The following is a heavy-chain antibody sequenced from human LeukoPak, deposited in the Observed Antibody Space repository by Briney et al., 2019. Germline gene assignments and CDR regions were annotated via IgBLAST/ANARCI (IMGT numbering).Heavy chain of an antibody. J-gene: IGHJ4*02. D-gene: IGHD3-10*01. V-gene: IGHV3-23*01. CDR1: GFTFSSYA. CDR3: AKAPANRITMVRGVFFDY. Sequence: PGGSLRLSCAASGFTFSSYALSWVRQAPGKGLEWVSGLSGSGGSTYYADSVKGRFTISRDNSKNTLYLQMNSLRAEDTAVYYCAKAPANRITMVRGVFFDYWGQGTLVTVSS. CDR2: LSGSGGST.